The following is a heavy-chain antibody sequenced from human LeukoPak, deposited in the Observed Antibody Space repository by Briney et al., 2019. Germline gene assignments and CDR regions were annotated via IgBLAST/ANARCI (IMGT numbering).Heavy chain of an antibody. CDR1: GYTFTSYY. J-gene: IGHJ4*02. D-gene: IGHD6-19*01. CDR3: ARVISPYSSAWYGDDC. V-gene: IGHV1-2*02. CDR2: INPNTGGT. Sequence: ASVKVSCKPSGYTFTSYYMHWVRQAPGQGLEWMGWINPNTGGTNYEQKFQGRVTMTRDTSISTAYMELSRLTSDDTAVYYCARVISPYSSAWYGDDCWGQGTLVIVSS.